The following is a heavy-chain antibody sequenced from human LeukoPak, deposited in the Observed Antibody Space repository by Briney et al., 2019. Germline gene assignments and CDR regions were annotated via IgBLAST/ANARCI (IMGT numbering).Heavy chain of an antibody. CDR3: ARSRYDFWSGNPGWFDP. CDR1: GGSISSYY. CDR2: IYYSGST. D-gene: IGHD3-3*01. V-gene: IGHV4-59*08. Sequence: PSETLSLTCTVSGGSISSYYWSWIRQPPGKGLEWIGYIYYSGSTNYNPSLKSRVTISVDTSKNQFSLKLSSVTAADTAVYYCARSRYDFWSGNPGWFDPWGQGTLVTVSS. J-gene: IGHJ5*02.